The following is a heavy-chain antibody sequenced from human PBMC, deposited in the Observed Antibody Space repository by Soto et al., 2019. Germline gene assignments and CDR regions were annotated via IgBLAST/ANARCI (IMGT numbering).Heavy chain of an antibody. J-gene: IGHJ5*02. V-gene: IGHV3-74*01. CDR3: ARGERVYTPPGGFDP. D-gene: IGHD2-15*01. CDR1: GFTFSDYW. Sequence: EVQLVESGGGLVQPGGSLRLSCAVSGFTFSDYWMNWVRQGPGKGLVWVSHINSDGTTRRYADAVKGRFTISRDNTENTLCLEMTSLSAEDTAVYYCARGERVYTPPGGFDPWGQGTLVTVSS. CDR2: INSDGTTR.